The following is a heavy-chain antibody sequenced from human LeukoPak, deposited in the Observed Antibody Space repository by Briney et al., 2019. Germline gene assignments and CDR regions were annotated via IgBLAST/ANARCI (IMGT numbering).Heavy chain of an antibody. J-gene: IGHJ5*02. V-gene: IGHV4-4*07. Sequence: SETLSLTCTVSGGSISSYYWTWIRQPAGKGPEWIGRIHASGSTNYNPSLKSRVNMSVDTSKNQFSLKLNSVTAADTAVYYCARVTDPRYNWFDPWGQGTPVTVSS. CDR2: IHASGST. CDR1: GGSISSYY. D-gene: IGHD2-21*02. CDR3: ARVTDPRYNWFDP.